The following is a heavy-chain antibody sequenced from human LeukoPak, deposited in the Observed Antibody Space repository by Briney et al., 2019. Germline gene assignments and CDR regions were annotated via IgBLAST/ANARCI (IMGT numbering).Heavy chain of an antibody. D-gene: IGHD2-2*03. V-gene: IGHV4-39*01. CDR3: ARLVNPVDIVWFDY. Sequence: SETLSPTCTVSGGSISSSSYYWGWIRQPPGKGLEWIGSIYYSGSTYYNPSLKSRVTISVDTSKNQFSLKLSSVTAADTAVYYCARLVNPVDIVWFDYWGQGTLVTVSS. J-gene: IGHJ4*02. CDR1: GGSISSSSYY. CDR2: IYYSGST.